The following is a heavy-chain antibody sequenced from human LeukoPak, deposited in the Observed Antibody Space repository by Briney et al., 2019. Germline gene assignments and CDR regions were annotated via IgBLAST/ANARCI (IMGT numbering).Heavy chain of an antibody. J-gene: IGHJ4*02. CDR1: ELTFRIYA. Sequence: PGGSLRLSCAASELTFRIYAMHWVRQAPGKGLEWVSGISWNSGSIGYADSVKGRFTISRDNAKNSLYLQMNSLRAEDTALYYCANGPHWGQGTLVTVSS. CDR2: ISWNSGSI. V-gene: IGHV3-9*01. CDR3: ANGPH.